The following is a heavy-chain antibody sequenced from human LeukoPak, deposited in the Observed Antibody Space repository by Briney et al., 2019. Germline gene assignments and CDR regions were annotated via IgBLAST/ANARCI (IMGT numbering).Heavy chain of an antibody. CDR2: ISYDGNDK. V-gene: IGHV3-30*18. CDR1: AFIFSGHW. Sequence: PGGSLRLSCEGSAFIFSGHWMNWVRQAPGKGLEWVALISYDGNDKYYADSVKGRFTISRDNSKNALSLQMSSLRPEDTALYYCAKDLRWRLRFFDSWGQGTLVTVSS. CDR3: AKDLRWRLRFFDS. D-gene: IGHD2-21*01. J-gene: IGHJ4*02.